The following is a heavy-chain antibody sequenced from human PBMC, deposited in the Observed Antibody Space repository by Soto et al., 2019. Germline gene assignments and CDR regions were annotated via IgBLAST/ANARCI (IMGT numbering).Heavy chain of an antibody. CDR1: GGSIISADSY. CDR3: ARDFERSAIDP. J-gene: IGHJ5*02. V-gene: IGHV4-31*11. CDR2: IAYSGDT. D-gene: IGHD3-9*01. Sequence: QVHLQQSGPGLVKASETLSLTCAVSGGSIISADSYWFWIRKHPGKGLEWIVYIAYSGDTYYNPYIRSQLTISAETSENKFSLTLKSVTAADTAVYFCARDFERSAIDPWGQGTSVTVSS.